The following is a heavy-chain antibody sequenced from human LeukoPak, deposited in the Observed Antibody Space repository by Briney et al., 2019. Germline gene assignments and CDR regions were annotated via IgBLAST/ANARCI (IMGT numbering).Heavy chain of an antibody. CDR3: ARSHPGTTVDGY. CDR1: GFNFRSYG. Sequence: PGRSLRLSCAASGFNFRSYGMHWVRQAPGKGLEWVAIIWYDGSNKYHADSVKGRFTISRDNSKNTLSLQMDSLRAEDTAVYYCARSHPGTTVDGYWGQGTLVTVSS. CDR2: IWYDGSNK. J-gene: IGHJ4*02. D-gene: IGHD6-19*01. V-gene: IGHV3-33*01.